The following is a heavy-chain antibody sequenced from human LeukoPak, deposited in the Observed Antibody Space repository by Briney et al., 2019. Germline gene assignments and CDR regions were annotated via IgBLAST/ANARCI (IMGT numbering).Heavy chain of an antibody. CDR3: ARRGSMGGSFVGAFDI. Sequence: PSETLSLTCTVSGDSFSRNTYSWGWIRQPPGKGLEWIGSIYYTGRTFYNPSLKSRVTISVDTSKNQFSLKLSSVTAADTAVYCCARRGSMGGSFVGAFDIWGQGTMVTVSS. J-gene: IGHJ3*02. V-gene: IGHV4-39*01. CDR1: GDSFSRNTYS. D-gene: IGHD1-26*01. CDR2: IYYTGRT.